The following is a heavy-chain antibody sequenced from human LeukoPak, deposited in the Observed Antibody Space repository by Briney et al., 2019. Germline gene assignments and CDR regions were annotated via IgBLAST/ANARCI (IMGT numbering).Heavy chain of an antibody. V-gene: IGHV4-34*01. Sequence: SETLSLTCAVYGGSFSGYYWSWIRQPPGKGLEWIGEINHSGSTNYNPSLKSRVTISVDTSKNQFSLKLSSVTAAGTAVYYCARLKPDSSGCYYNWFDPWGQGTLVTVSS. CDR3: ARLKPDSSGCYYNWFDP. CDR1: GGSFSGYY. D-gene: IGHD3-22*01. J-gene: IGHJ5*02. CDR2: INHSGST.